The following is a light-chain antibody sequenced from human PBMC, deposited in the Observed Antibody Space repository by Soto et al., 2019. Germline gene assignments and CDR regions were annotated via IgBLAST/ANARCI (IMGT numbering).Light chain of an antibody. J-gene: IGKJ1*01. V-gene: IGKV1-5*03. Sequence: DIQMTQSPSTLSGSVGDRVTITCRASQTISSWLAWYQQKPGKAPKLLIYKASTLKSGVPSRFSGSGSGTEFTLTISRLQPYDFATYYRQHYNSYSEAFGQGTKVELK. CDR3: QHYNSYSEA. CDR2: KAS. CDR1: QTISSW.